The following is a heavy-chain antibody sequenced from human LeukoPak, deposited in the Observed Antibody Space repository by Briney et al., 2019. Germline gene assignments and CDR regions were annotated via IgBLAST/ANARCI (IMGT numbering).Heavy chain of an antibody. CDR1: GGSISSYY. Sequence: SETLSLTCTVSGGSISSYYWNWIRQPPGKGLEWIGNIYYSGSTNYNPSLKSRVTISVDTSKNQFSLKVSSVTTADTAVYYCARSVVTLYWYFDLWGRGTLVTVSS. CDR3: ARSVVTLYWYFDL. J-gene: IGHJ2*01. V-gene: IGHV4-59*01. CDR2: IYYSGST. D-gene: IGHD4-23*01.